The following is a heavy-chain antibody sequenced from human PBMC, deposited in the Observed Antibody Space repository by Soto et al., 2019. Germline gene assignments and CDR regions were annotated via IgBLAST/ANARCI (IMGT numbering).Heavy chain of an antibody. J-gene: IGHJ4*02. D-gene: IGHD5-18*01. CDR2: ISYDGNNK. CDR1: GFTFSSYA. Sequence: QVQLVESGGGVVQPGRSLRLSCAASGFTFSSYAMHWVRQAPGKGLEWVAVISYDGNNKYYADSVKGRFTISRDNSTNALYLQMNSLRAEDTAVYYCARNLVDTAMVTSDYWGQGTLVTVSS. CDR3: ARNLVDTAMVTSDY. V-gene: IGHV3-30-3*01.